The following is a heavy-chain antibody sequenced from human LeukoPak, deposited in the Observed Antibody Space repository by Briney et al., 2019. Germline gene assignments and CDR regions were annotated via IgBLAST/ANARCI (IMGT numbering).Heavy chain of an antibody. V-gene: IGHV1-69*13. J-gene: IGHJ4*02. CDR3: ARGVRREGYRARNYFDY. CDR2: IIPIFGTA. D-gene: IGHD5-12*01. Sequence: GASVKVSCKASGGTFSSYAISWVQQAPGQGLEWMGGIIPIFGTANYAQKFQGRVTITADESTSTAYMELSSLRSEDTAVYYCARGVRREGYRARNYFDYWGQGTLVTVSS. CDR1: GGTFSSYA.